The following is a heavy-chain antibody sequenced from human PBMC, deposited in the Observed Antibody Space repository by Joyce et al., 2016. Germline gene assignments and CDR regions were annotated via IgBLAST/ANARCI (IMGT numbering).Heavy chain of an antibody. CDR1: GGALSSYA. V-gene: IGHV1-69*04. CDR2: IIPVLNIA. CDR3: AACPRGGYSVSDYFFDS. J-gene: IGHJ4*02. Sequence: QVQLVQSGTVVKKPGSSVKVSCKASGGALSSYAINWVRQAPGQGLEWMGGIIPVLNIANYAQKFQGRVSVTADESTSTAYMDLSGLRSDDTAFYYCAACPRGGYSVSDYFFDSWGQGTLVTVSS. D-gene: IGHD4-23*01.